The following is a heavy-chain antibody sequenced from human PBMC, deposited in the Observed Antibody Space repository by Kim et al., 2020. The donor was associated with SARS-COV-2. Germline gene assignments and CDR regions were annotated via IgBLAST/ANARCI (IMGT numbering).Heavy chain of an antibody. V-gene: IGHV4-34*01. J-gene: IGHJ4*02. CDR2: INHSGST. CDR3: ARSADSSGWYDVRPYYFDY. CDR1: GGSFSGYY. Sequence: SETLSLTCAVYGGSFSGYYWSWIRQPPGKGLEWIWEINHSGSTNYNPSLKSRVTISVDTSKNQFSLKLSSVTAADTAVYYCARSADSSGWYDVRPYYFDYWGQGTLVTVSS. D-gene: IGHD6-19*01.